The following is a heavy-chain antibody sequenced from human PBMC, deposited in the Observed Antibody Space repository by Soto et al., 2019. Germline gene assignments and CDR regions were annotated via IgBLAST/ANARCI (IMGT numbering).Heavy chain of an antibody. V-gene: IGHV4-34*01. Sequence: QVQLRQWGAGLLKPSETLSLTCVVSGGSFTDYEWTWIRQSPEKGLEWIGEIRHNGDTDSKPSLRSRLTMSLDTSKNQFSLHLSSVTSADTAVYFCAGGPDYGDYDAWGQGTLVTVSS. D-gene: IGHD4-17*01. CDR1: GGSFTDYE. J-gene: IGHJ5*02. CDR2: IRHNGDT. CDR3: AGGPDYGDYDA.